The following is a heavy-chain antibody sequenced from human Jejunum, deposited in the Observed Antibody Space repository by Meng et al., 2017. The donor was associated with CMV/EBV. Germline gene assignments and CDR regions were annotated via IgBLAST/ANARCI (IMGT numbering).Heavy chain of an antibody. Sequence: EYTFTGHYMHWGRQAPGKGLEWMGWINPDSGGTNYAQKFLGRVTMTSDTSISTAYMELSSLRSDDTAVYYCARDLRFLGRCFGMDVWGQGTTVTVSS. V-gene: IGHV1-2*02. CDR1: EYTFTGHY. D-gene: IGHD3-3*01. J-gene: IGHJ6*02. CDR2: INPDSGGT. CDR3: ARDLRFLGRCFGMDV.